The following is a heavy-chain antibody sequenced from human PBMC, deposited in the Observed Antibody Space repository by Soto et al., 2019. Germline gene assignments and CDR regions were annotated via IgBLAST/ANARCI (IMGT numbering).Heavy chain of an antibody. CDR2: INSDETIT. J-gene: IGHJ4*02. CDR1: GFTFSNYW. D-gene: IGHD2-21*02. Sequence: PGGSQRLSCAGSGFTFSNYWMHWVRQSPGKGLVWVSRINSDETITSYAASVKGRFTISRDNAKNTLYLQMSSLRVEDTALYYCVCFECGRTAVVTAMEANGYWGQGTLVTVSS. CDR3: VCFECGRTAVVTAMEANGY. V-gene: IGHV3-74*01.